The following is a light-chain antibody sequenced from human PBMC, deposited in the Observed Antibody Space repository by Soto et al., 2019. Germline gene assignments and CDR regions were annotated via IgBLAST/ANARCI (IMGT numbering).Light chain of an antibody. V-gene: IGLV1-40*01. CDR1: SSNIWAGYD. CDR3: QYYAIRLSALV. CDR2: DNT. Sequence: QYVLTQPPSVSGATGQRVNVSYTGGSSNIWAGYDVHWYQQLPGTAPKLLIYDNTNRPSGVPDRFAGSKSGSSASLAITGLQAEDKAYYYCQYYAIRLSALVFGGGTKVTVL. J-gene: IGLJ2*01.